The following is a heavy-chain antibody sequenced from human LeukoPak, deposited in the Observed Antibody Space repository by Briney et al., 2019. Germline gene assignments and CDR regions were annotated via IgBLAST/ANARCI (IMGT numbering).Heavy chain of an antibody. J-gene: IGHJ3*02. Sequence: SVKVSCKASGGTFSSYAISWVRQAPGQGLEWMGRIIPIFGTANYAQKFQGRVTVTTDESTSTAYMELSSLRSEDTAVYYCARVGYYSDSSGYPDIWGQGTMVTVSS. V-gene: IGHV1-69*05. CDR3: ARVGYYSDSSGYPDI. CDR1: GGTFSSYA. D-gene: IGHD3-22*01. CDR2: IIPIFGTA.